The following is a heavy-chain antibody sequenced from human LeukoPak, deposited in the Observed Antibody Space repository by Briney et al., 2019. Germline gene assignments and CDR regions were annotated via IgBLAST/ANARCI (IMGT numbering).Heavy chain of an antibody. V-gene: IGHV1-8*01. CDR3: ARTYYYDSSGYYNWFDP. CDR2: MNPNSGNT. J-gene: IGHJ5*02. D-gene: IGHD3-22*01. CDR1: VYTFTSYD. Sequence: ASLNVSFKASVYTFTSYDINWVRQATGQGLEWMGWMNPNSGNTGYAQKFQGRVTMTRNTSISTAYMELSSLRSEDTAVYYCARTYYYDSSGYYNWFDPWGQGTLVTVSS.